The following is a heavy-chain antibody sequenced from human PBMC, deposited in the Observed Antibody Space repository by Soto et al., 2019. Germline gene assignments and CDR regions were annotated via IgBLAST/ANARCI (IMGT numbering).Heavy chain of an antibody. J-gene: IGHJ6*02. V-gene: IGHV4-39*02. CDR3: AREGPYIDLAGMDV. D-gene: IGHD5-18*01. CDR1: GGSISSSSYY. Sequence: SETLSLTCTVSGGSISSSSYYWGWIRQPPGKGLEWIGSIYYSGSTYYNPSLKSRVTISVDTSKNQFSLKLSSVTAADTAVYYCAREGPYIDLAGMDVWGQGTTVTVSS. CDR2: IYYSGST.